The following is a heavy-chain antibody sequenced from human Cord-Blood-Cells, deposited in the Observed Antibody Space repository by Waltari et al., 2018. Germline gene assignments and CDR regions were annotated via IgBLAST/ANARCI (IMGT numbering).Heavy chain of an antibody. CDR1: GFTFSSYG. V-gene: IGHV3-30*02. CDR3: VKNWGSWYFDL. J-gene: IGHJ2*01. CDR2: VQYDGSNK. D-gene: IGHD7-27*01. Sequence: QVQLVESGGGVVQPGGSLRLSCAASGFTFSSYGMHWVRQAPGKGLEWGAFVQYDGSNKYYADSVKGRFTISRDNSKNTLYLQMNSLRAEDTAVYYCVKNWGSWYFDLWGRGTLVTVSS.